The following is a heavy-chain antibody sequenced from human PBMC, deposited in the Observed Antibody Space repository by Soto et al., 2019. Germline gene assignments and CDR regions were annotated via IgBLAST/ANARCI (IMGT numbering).Heavy chain of an antibody. CDR1: GYTFTNFG. CDR3: GIVTMVRGVRHYYYGMDV. J-gene: IGHJ6*02. V-gene: IGHV1-18*01. CDR2: ISAYNGNT. Sequence: VASVKVSCKASGYTFTNFGISWVRQAPGQGLEWMGWISAYNGNTNYAQKFQGRVTMTTDTSTSTAYMELRSLRSDDTAVYYCGIVTMVRGVRHYYYGMDVWGQGTTVTVSS. D-gene: IGHD3-10*01.